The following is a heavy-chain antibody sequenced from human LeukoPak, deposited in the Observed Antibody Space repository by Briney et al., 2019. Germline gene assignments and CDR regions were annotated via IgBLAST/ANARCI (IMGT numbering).Heavy chain of an antibody. J-gene: IGHJ5*02. Sequence: GASVKVSCKASGYTFTSYYMHWVRQAPGQGLEWMGIINPSGGSTSYAQKFQGRVTMTRDTSTSTVYMKLSSLRSEDTAVYYCARDKILSRGYSGYEIDPWGQGTLVTVSS. D-gene: IGHD5-12*01. CDR3: ARDKILSRGYSGYEIDP. CDR1: GYTFTSYY. V-gene: IGHV1-46*01. CDR2: INPSGGST.